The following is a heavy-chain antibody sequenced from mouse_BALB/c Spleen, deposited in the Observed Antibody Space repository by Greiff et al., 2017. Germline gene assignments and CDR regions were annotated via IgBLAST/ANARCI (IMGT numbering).Heavy chain of an antibody. CDR1: GFTFSSYG. J-gene: IGHJ3*01. CDR2: ISSGGSYT. V-gene: IGHV5-6*01. D-gene: IGHD3-2*01. CDR3: ARHDSSGSEFAY. Sequence: EVKLMESGGDLVKPGGSLKLSCAASGFTFSSYGMSWVRQTPDKRLEWVATISSGGSYTYYPDSVKGRFTISRDNAKNTLYLQMSSLKSEDTAMYYCARHDSSGSEFAYWGQGTLVTVSA.